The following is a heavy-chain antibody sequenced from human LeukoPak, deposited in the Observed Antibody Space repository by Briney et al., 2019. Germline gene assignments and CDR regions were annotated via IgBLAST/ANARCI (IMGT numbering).Heavy chain of an antibody. V-gene: IGHV1-69*13. CDR2: IIPIFGTA. J-gene: IGHJ4*02. CDR3: ARDRGGGGYCSSTSCYFDY. CDR1: GYTFTNYG. Sequence: GASVKVSCKASGYTFTNYGITWVRQAPGQGLEWMGGIIPIFGTANYAQKFQGRVTITADESTSTAYMELSSLRSEDTAVYYCARDRGGGGYCSSTSCYFDYWGQGTLVTVSS. D-gene: IGHD2-2*01.